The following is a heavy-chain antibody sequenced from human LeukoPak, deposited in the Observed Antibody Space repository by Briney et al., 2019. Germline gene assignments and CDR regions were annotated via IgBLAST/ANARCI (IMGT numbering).Heavy chain of an antibody. D-gene: IGHD4-17*01. Sequence: GASVKVSCKASGYTFTNYAISWVRQAPGQGLEWVARISGYNGNTDYAQKVKDRLTVTADTSTAYLEMRALTSDDTAVYYCARDHGDFVGVRVGFDSWGQGTLVTVSS. J-gene: IGHJ4*02. CDR2: ISGYNGNT. CDR3: ARDHGDFVGVRVGFDS. V-gene: IGHV1-18*01. CDR1: GYTFTNYA.